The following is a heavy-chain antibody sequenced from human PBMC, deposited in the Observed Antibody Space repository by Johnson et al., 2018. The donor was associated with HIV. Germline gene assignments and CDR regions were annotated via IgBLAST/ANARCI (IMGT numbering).Heavy chain of an antibody. V-gene: IGHV3-30*02. CDR2: IRYDGSKR. J-gene: IGHJ1*01. CDR1: GFTFSSYA. Sequence: VQLVESGGGLVQPGGSLRLSCAASGFTFSSYAMSWVRQAPGKGLEWVAFIRYDGSKRYYADSVKGRFTISRDNSKNTLYLQMNSLRAEDTAVYYCAREASYCSGGSCYRAMWG. CDR3: AREASYCSGGSCYRAM. D-gene: IGHD2-15*01.